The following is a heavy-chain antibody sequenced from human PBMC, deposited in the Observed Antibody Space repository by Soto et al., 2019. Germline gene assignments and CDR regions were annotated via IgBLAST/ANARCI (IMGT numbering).Heavy chain of an antibody. V-gene: IGHV3-30*18. CDR3: AKDRGVGALDY. Sequence: QVQLVESGGGVVQPGRSLRLSCAASGFTFSSYGMHWVRQAPGKGLEWVAVISYDGSNKYYADSVKGRFTISRDNSKNTLYLQMNSLRAEDTDVYYCAKDRGVGALDYWGQGTLVTVSS. D-gene: IGHD1-26*01. CDR1: GFTFSSYG. CDR2: ISYDGSNK. J-gene: IGHJ4*02.